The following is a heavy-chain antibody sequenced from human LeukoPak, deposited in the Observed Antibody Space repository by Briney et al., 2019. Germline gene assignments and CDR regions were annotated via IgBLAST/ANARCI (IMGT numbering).Heavy chain of an antibody. D-gene: IGHD2-15*01. CDR1: GYTFTGYY. V-gene: IGHV1-2*02. CDR2: INPNSGGT. J-gene: IGHJ4*02. CDR3: ARDGRYCSGGSCYNDY. Sequence: ASVKVSCKASGYTFTGYYMHWVRQAPGQGLEWMGWINPNSGGTNYAQKFQGRVTMTRDTSISTAYMELSRLRSDDTAVYYCARDGRYCSGGSCYNDYWGQRTLVTVSS.